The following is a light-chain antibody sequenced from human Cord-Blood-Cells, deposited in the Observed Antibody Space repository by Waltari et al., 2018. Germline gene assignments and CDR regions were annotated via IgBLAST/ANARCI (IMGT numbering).Light chain of an antibody. Sequence: NFMLTQPHSVSESPGKTVTISCTRSSGSIASNYVQWYQQRPGSAPTTVIYEDNHRPSGVPDRFSGSIDSSSNSSSLPISGLKTEDEADYYCQSYDSSNWVFGGGTKLTVL. CDR2: EDN. CDR3: QSYDSSNWV. CDR1: SGSIASNY. J-gene: IGLJ3*02. V-gene: IGLV6-57*03.